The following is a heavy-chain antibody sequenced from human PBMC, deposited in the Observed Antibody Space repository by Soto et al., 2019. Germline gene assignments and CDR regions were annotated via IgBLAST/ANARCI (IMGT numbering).Heavy chain of an antibody. Sequence: EVQLVESGGGLVKPGGSLRLSCAASGFTFSSYSMNWVRQAPGKGLEWVSSISSSSSYIYYADSVKGRFTISRDNAKNSLYLQMNSLRAEDTAVYYCARSRGSSLPYFDYSGQGTLVTVSS. CDR3: ARSRGSSLPYFDY. CDR2: ISSSSSYI. J-gene: IGHJ4*02. D-gene: IGHD6-13*01. V-gene: IGHV3-21*01. CDR1: GFTFSSYS.